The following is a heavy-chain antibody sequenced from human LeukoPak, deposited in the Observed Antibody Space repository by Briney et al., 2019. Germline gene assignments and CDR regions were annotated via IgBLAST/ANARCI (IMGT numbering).Heavy chain of an antibody. J-gene: IGHJ4*02. V-gene: IGHV5-51*01. CDR1: GYIFPNYW. CDR3: ARRDCGGDCYSRGGFDY. D-gene: IGHD2-21*02. CDR2: MYPGDSDT. Sequence: GESLQISCECSGYIFPNYWIGWVRQMPGKGLDWMGIMYPGDSDTRYSTSFQGQVTISADKSISTTYLQWSSLKASDTAMYYCARRDCGGDCYSRGGFDYWGQGSLVTVSS.